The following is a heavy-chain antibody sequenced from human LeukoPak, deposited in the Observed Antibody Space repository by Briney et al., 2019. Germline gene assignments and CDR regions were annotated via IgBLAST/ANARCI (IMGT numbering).Heavy chain of an antibody. D-gene: IGHD3-16*01. CDR3: ARLNFRGGEALHFDS. Sequence: SETLSLTCSVSGGSLTNYYWGWIRQPPGKGLEFIGYIHSDGTTNYDSSFQSRVAISLDTPKIQFSLRLYSVTAADTALYFCARLNFRGGEALHFDSWGQRTLVTVSS. CDR2: IHSDGTT. V-gene: IGHV4-4*09. CDR1: GGSLTNYY. J-gene: IGHJ4*02.